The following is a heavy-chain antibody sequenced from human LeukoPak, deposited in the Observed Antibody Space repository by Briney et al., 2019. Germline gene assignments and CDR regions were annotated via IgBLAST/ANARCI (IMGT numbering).Heavy chain of an antibody. J-gene: IGHJ4*02. CDR3: ARGGSYSLAIGQ. CDR1: GFTFSTYS. Sequence: GGSLRLSCAASGFTFSTYSMNWVRQAPGKGLEWVSSISSSSTYIYYADSVKGRFTISRDNAKNSLYLQMNSLRAEDTAVYFCARGGSYSLAIGQWGQGTLVTVSS. D-gene: IGHD1-26*01. CDR2: ISSSSTYI. V-gene: IGHV3-21*01.